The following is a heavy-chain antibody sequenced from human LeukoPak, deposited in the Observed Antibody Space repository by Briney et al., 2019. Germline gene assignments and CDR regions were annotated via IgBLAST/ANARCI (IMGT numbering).Heavy chain of an antibody. CDR2: INHSGST. V-gene: IGHV4-34*01. CDR3: ARDFGGAQMVYANHYFDY. Sequence: ASETLSLTCAVYGGSFSGYYWSWIRQPPGKGLEWIGEINHSGSTNYNPSLKSRVTISVDTSKNQFSLKLSSVTAADTAVYYCARDFGGAQMVYANHYFDYWGQGTLVTVSS. CDR1: GGSFSGYY. J-gene: IGHJ4*02. D-gene: IGHD2-8*01.